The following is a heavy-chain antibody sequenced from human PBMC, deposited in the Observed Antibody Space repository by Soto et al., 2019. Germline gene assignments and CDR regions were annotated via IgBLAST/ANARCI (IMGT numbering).Heavy chain of an antibody. CDR3: ARAPAGWYDSSGYFPYYFDY. CDR2: INAGNGDT. V-gene: IGHV1-3*01. CDR1: GYSFTNYA. Sequence: VASVKVSCKASGYSFTNYAIHWGRQAPGQRLEWMGWINAGNGDTKYSPTFQGRVTITRDTSASTAYMELSSLRSEDTAVFYCARAPAGWYDSSGYFPYYFDYWAQGTLVTVSS. D-gene: IGHD3-22*01. J-gene: IGHJ4*02.